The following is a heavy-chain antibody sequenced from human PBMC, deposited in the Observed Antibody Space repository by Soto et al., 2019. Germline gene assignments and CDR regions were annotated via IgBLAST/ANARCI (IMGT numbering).Heavy chain of an antibody. D-gene: IGHD6-19*01. CDR2: ISWNSGSI. Sequence: PGGSLRLSCAASGFTFDDYAMHWVRQAPGKGLEWVSGISWNSGSIGYADSVKGRSTISRDNAKNSLYLQMNSLRAEDTALYYCAKASTVALDAFDIWGQGTMVTVSS. V-gene: IGHV3-9*01. J-gene: IGHJ3*02. CDR3: AKASTVALDAFDI. CDR1: GFTFDDYA.